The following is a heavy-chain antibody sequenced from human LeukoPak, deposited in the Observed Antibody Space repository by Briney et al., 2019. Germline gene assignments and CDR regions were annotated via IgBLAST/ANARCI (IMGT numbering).Heavy chain of an antibody. CDR1: GYTFTSYP. CDR3: AKDRRYCSSTSCYKTENYFDY. D-gene: IGHD2-2*02. V-gene: IGHV1-3*04. J-gene: IGHJ4*02. CDR2: INIVNGNT. Sequence: ASVKVSCKASGYTFTSYPLHWVRQAPGQRLEWMGWINIVNGNTKYSQKFQGRVTITTDTSASTAYMELSSLRSEDTAVYYCAKDRRYCSSTSCYKTENYFDYWGQGTLVTVSS.